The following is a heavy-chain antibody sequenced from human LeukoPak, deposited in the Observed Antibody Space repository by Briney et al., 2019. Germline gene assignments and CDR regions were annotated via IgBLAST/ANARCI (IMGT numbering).Heavy chain of an antibody. CDR2: ISGDGGST. Sequence: GGSLRLSCAASGFTFDDYAMHWVRQAPGKGLEWVSLISGDGGSTYYADSVKGRFTISRDNSKNSLYLQMNSLRTEYTALYYCAKDSGGYDFWSGYQYFDYWGQGTLVTVSS. D-gene: IGHD3-3*01. CDR3: AKDSGGYDFWSGYQYFDY. V-gene: IGHV3-43*02. CDR1: GFTFDDYA. J-gene: IGHJ4*02.